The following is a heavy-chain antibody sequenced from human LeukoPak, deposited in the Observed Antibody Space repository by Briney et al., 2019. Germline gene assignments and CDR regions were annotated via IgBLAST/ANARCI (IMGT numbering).Heavy chain of an antibody. J-gene: IGHJ4*02. D-gene: IGHD6-19*01. V-gene: IGHV3-30-3*01. CDR3: ARGGSGWFSDY. Sequence: GGSLRLSCAASGFTFSSYAMHWVRQAPGKGLEWVAVISYDGSNKYYADSVKGRFTISRDNSKNTLYLQMNSLRAEDTAVYYCARGGSGWFSDYWGQGTLVTVSS. CDR1: GFTFSSYA. CDR2: ISYDGSNK.